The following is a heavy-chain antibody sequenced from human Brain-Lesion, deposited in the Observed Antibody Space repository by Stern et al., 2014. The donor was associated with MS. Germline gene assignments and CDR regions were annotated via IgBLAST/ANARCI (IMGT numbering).Heavy chain of an antibody. J-gene: IGHJ6*02. Sequence: QVQLVESGPGLVKPSQTLSLSCTVSGGSISSGGYYWSWIRQPAGKGLEWIGRIFNSGSNSYNPSLKSRVTISIAPSKNQFSLRLNSMTAADTAVYYCARGRVVPGFQYYATDVWGQGTTVIVSS. CDR1: GGSISSGGYY. V-gene: IGHV4-61*02. CDR3: ARGRVVPGFQYYATDV. D-gene: IGHD2-2*01. CDR2: IFNSGSN.